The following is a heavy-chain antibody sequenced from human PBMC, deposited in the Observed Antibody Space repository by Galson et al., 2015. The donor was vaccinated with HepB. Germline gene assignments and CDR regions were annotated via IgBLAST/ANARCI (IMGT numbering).Heavy chain of an antibody. J-gene: IGHJ4*02. CDR2: IIPILGIA. D-gene: IGHD4-17*01. CDR1: GGTFSSYA. CDR3: ATPHNYGDYGFDYFDY. V-gene: IGHV1-69*04. Sequence: SVKVSCKASGGTFSSYAIGWVRQAPGQGLEWMGRIIPILGIANYAQKFQGRVTITADKSTSTAYMELSSLRSEDTAVYYCATPHNYGDYGFDYFDYWGQGTLVTVSS.